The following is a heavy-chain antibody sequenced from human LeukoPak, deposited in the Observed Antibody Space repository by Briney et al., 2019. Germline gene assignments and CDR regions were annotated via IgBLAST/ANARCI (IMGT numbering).Heavy chain of an antibody. CDR2: IKQDGSVK. CDR1: GFTFSSYW. CDR3: ARDPSGSPVFDP. V-gene: IGHV3-7*01. Sequence: GGSLRLSCAASGFTFSSYWMDWVRQAPGKGLEWVANIKQDGSVKNYVDSVKGRFTISRDNAKNSLFLQMNSLRAEDTAVYYCARDPSGSPVFDPWGQGTLVTVSS. D-gene: IGHD3-10*01. J-gene: IGHJ5*02.